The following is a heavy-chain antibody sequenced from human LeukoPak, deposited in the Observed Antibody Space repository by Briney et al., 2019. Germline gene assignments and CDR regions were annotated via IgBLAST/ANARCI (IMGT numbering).Heavy chain of an antibody. J-gene: IGHJ6*03. V-gene: IGHV1-46*01. Sequence: ASVKVSSKASGYTFTRYYMHCVRQAPGQGLEWMGIIKPSGGSTSYAQKFQGRVTMTMDMSTSKVYMELSSLRSEDTAVYYCARYGRGYDDYGQNYYYYMDVWGKGTTVTISS. CDR2: IKPSGGST. CDR3: ARYGRGYDDYGQNYYYYMDV. D-gene: IGHD4-17*01. CDR1: GYTFTRYY.